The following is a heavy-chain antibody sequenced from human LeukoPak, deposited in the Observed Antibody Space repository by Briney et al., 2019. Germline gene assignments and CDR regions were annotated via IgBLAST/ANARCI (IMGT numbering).Heavy chain of an antibody. Sequence: SETLSLTCAVYGGSFSGYYWSWIRQPPGKGLEWIGEISHSGSTNYNPSLKSRVTISVDTSKNQFSLKLSSVTAADTAVYYCAGSILLWLGEERYNWFDPWGQGTLVTVSS. CDR1: GGSFSGYY. J-gene: IGHJ5*02. CDR3: AGSILLWLGEERYNWFDP. CDR2: ISHSGST. V-gene: IGHV4-34*01. D-gene: IGHD3-10*01.